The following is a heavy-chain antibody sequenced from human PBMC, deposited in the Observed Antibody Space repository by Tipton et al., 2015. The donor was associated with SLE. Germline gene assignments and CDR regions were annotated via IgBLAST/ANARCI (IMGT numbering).Heavy chain of an antibody. D-gene: IGHD3-10*01. CDR1: GGSITNHY. CDR2: MYSTEST. Sequence: TLSFTCTVSGGSITNHYWSWIRQAPGKGLEWIGYMYSTESTRYNPSLKSRITISLDTSTNQFSLKLNSVTAADSAIYYCARTSGAGGGGFWGPGTLVTVSS. V-gene: IGHV4-59*11. J-gene: IGHJ1*01. CDR3: ARTSGAGGGGF.